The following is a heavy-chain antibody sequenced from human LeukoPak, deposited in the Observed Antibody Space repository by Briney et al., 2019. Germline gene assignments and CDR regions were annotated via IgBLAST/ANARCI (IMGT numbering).Heavy chain of an antibody. CDR3: ARTGYSSGWSAGYFQH. Sequence: GRSLRLSCAASGFTFDDYAMHWVRQAPGKGLEWVSGISWNSGSIGYADSVKGRFTISRDNAKNSLYLQTNSLRAEDTALYYCARTGYSSGWSAGYFQHWGQGTLVTVSS. D-gene: IGHD6-19*01. J-gene: IGHJ1*01. CDR2: ISWNSGSI. CDR1: GFTFDDYA. V-gene: IGHV3-9*01.